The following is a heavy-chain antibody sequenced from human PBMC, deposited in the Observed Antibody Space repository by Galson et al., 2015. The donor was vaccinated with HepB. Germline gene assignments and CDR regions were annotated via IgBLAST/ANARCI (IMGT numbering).Heavy chain of an antibody. V-gene: IGHV1-3*01. J-gene: IGHJ5*02. D-gene: IGHD2-2*01. Sequence: SVKVSCKASGYTFTSYAMHWVRQAPGQRLEWMGWINAGNGNTKYSQKFQGRVTITRDTSASTAYMELSSLRSEDTAVYYCARGGPTGYCSSTSCQTNWFDPWGQGTLVTVSS. CDR2: INAGNGNT. CDR3: ARGGPTGYCSSTSCQTNWFDP. CDR1: GYTFTSYA.